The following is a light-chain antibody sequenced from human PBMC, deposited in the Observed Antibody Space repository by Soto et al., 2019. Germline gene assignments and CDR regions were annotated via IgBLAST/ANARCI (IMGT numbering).Light chain of an antibody. CDR2: DAS. Sequence: EIVLTQSPATLSLSPGERATLSCRASQSVSSYLAWYQQKPGQAPRLLIYDASNRATGIPARFSGSGSGTDFTLTISSLEPEDFAVYYCQQRSKWPGFGGGTTVEIK. CDR3: QQRSKWPG. V-gene: IGKV3-11*01. CDR1: QSVSSY. J-gene: IGKJ4*02.